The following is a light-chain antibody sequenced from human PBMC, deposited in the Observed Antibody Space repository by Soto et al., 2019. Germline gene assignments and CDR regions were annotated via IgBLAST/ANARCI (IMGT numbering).Light chain of an antibody. J-gene: IGLJ2*01. CDR1: SSDVGGYDY. CDR3: SSHAGSINVA. Sequence: QSALTQPPSASGSPGQSVTISCTGSSSDVGGYDYVSWYQQHPGKAPKLMIYEVYKRPSWVPDRFSGSKSGNTASLTVSGLQAEDEADYYCSSHAGSINVAFGGGTKVTVL. V-gene: IGLV2-8*01. CDR2: EVY.